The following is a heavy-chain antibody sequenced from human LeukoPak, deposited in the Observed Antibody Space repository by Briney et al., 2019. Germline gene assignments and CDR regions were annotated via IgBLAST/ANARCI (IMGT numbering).Heavy chain of an antibody. CDR1: GFTFSSYA. D-gene: IGHD5-18*01. J-gene: IGHJ4*02. CDR2: ISWNSGSI. CDR3: AKARTGNSYGNFDY. Sequence: GGSLRLSCAASGFTFSSYAMHWVWHAPGKGLEWVSGISWNSGSIGYADSVKGRFTISRDNAKNSLCLQMNSLRGEDTALYYCAKARTGNSYGNFDYWGQGTLVTVSS. V-gene: IGHV3-9*01.